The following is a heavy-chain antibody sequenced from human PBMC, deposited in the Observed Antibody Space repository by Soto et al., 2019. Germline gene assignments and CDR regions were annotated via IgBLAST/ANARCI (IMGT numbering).Heavy chain of an antibody. Sequence: ASVKVSCKASGYTFTSYAMHWVRQAPGQRLEWMGWINAGNGNTNYAQKFQDRITMTTETSTSTAYMELRSLRSDDTAVYYCARDWGSGAYCGAACNYYYYGMDVWGQGTAVTVSS. CDR3: ARDWGSGAYCGAACNYYYYGMDV. J-gene: IGHJ6*02. V-gene: IGHV1-3*01. CDR2: INAGNGNT. D-gene: IGHD2-21*02. CDR1: GYTFTSYA.